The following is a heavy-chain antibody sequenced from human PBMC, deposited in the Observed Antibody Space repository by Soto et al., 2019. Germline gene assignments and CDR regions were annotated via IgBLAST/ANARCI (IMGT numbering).Heavy chain of an antibody. V-gene: IGHV1-69*01. D-gene: IGHD7-27*01. CDR2: IIPMVGTT. CDR1: GVIFSIKT. J-gene: IGHJ4*02. CDR3: TGETGETYGLFLFDY. Sequence: QVQLVQSGADMQKPASSVKVSCKASGVIFSIKTLIWVRQATGQVLEWVGGIIPMVGTTKYAPKFKDRVTTPAAETTKTADGELSILNSEDTAGYYWTGETGETYGLFLFDYWGQGTLVTVSS.